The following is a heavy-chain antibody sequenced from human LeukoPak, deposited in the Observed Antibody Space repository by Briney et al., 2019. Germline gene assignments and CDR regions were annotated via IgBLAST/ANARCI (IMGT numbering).Heavy chain of an antibody. CDR2: ISGSGVMT. V-gene: IGHV3-23*01. CDR1: GFTFSDYA. CDR3: AKDRWTEVDAFDI. J-gene: IGHJ3*02. Sequence: GSLRLSCAASGFTFSDYAMTWVRQAPGKGLEWVATISGSGVMTYYADSVKGRFTVSGDNSKNTLYLQMNSLRAEDTAVYYCAKDRWTEVDAFDIWGQGTMVTVSS. D-gene: IGHD1-1*01.